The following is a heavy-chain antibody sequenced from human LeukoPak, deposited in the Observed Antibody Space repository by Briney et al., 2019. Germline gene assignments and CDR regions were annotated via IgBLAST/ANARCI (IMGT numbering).Heavy chain of an antibody. D-gene: IGHD2-2*01. CDR2: ISWNSGSI. V-gene: IGHV3-9*01. CDR1: GFTFDDYA. J-gene: IGHJ4*02. CDR3: ASKYQLLY. Sequence: GRSLRLSCAASGFTFDDYAMHWVRQAPGKGLEWVSGISWNSGSIGYADSVKGRFTISRDNAKNTLYLQMNSLRAEDTAVYYCASKYQLLYWGQGTLVTVSS.